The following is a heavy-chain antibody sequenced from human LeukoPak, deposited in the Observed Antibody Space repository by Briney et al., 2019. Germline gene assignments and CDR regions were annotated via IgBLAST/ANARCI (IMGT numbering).Heavy chain of an antibody. J-gene: IGHJ5*02. CDR1: GFTFSDYY. Sequence: PGGSLRLSCAASGFTFSDYYMSWIRQAPGKGLEWVSYISSSGSTIYYADSVKGRFTISRDNAKNSLYLQMNSLRAEDTAVYYCARVGYGSGSYYNQNWFDPWGQGTLVTVSS. V-gene: IGHV3-11*04. CDR2: ISSSGSTI. CDR3: ARVGYGSGSYYNQNWFDP. D-gene: IGHD3-10*01.